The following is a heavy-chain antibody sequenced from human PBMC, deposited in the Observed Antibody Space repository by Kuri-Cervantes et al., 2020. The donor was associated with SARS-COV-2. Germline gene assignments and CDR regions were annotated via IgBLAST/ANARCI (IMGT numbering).Heavy chain of an antibody. CDR3: ARDTGYCGGDCSAFDI. Sequence: GSLRLSCAVSGGSISSSNWWSWVRQPPGKGLEWIGEIYHSRSTNYNPSLKSRVTISVDKSKNQFSLKLSSVTAADTAVYYCARDTGYCGGDCSAFDIWGQGTMVTVSS. J-gene: IGHJ3*02. CDR1: GGSISSSNW. CDR2: IYHSRST. V-gene: IGHV4-4*02. D-gene: IGHD2-21*02.